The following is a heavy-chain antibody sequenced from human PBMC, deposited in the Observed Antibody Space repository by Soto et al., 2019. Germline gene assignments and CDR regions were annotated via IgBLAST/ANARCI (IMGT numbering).Heavy chain of an antibody. CDR1: GLSFSSYA. V-gene: IGHV3-23*01. CDR2: VSGSGDST. D-gene: IGHD2-15*01. CDR3: AKDYTGASILPGHDGYFDY. Sequence: GILRVSEAAAGLSFSSYAMCWVRQSPGKGLEWVSAVSGSGDSTYYADYVKGRFTISRDNSKNTLYLQMNSLRADDTAIYYCAKDYTGASILPGHDGYFDYWGQGALVTVSS. J-gene: IGHJ4*02.